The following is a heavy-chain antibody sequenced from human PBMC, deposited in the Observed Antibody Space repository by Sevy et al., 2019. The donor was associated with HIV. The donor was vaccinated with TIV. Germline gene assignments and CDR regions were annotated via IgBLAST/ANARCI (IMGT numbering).Heavy chain of an antibody. Sequence: SETRSLTCTVSGGSITSLYWNWIRQPPGKGLEWIVNIYYNGHINYNPSLKSRVTLSLDTSKNQFSLRLSSVTAADTAMYYCAGENAWGRGYSWGQRTLVTVSS. CDR1: GGSITSLY. D-gene: IGHD1-26*01. V-gene: IGHV4-59*08. J-gene: IGHJ4*02. CDR3: AGENAWGRGYS. CDR2: IYYNGHI.